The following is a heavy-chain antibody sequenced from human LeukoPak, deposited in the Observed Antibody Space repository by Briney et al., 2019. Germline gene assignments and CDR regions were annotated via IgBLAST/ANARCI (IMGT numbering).Heavy chain of an antibody. V-gene: IGHV4-39*01. CDR3: ARTRYYYNSRSYGAPYYFDY. Sequence: PSETLSLTCAVSGGSISSNSYYWGWIRQPPGKGLEWIGSIYYSGGTYYNPSLKSRVTISVDTSKNQCSLKLSSVTAADTAVYYCARTRYYYNSRSYGAPYYFDYWGQGTLVTVSS. J-gene: IGHJ4*02. CDR1: GGSISSNSYY. CDR2: IYYSGGT. D-gene: IGHD3-10*01.